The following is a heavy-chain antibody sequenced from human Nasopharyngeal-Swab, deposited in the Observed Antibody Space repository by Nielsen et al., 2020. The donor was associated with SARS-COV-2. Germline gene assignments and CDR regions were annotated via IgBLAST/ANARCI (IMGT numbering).Heavy chain of an antibody. D-gene: IGHD2-21*02. Sequence: GESLKISCAASGFTFSSYAVHWVRQAPGKGLEWVAVISYDGSNKYYADSVKGRFTISRDNSKNTLYLQMNSLRAEDTAVYYCAREKSIDEVRVTAMPYYFDYWGQGTLVTVSS. CDR1: GFTFSSYA. CDR3: AREKSIDEVRVTAMPYYFDY. V-gene: IGHV3-30-3*01. J-gene: IGHJ4*02. CDR2: ISYDGSNK.